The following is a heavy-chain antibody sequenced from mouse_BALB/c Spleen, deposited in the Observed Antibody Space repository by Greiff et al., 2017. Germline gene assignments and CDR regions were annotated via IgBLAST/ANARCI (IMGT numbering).Heavy chain of an antibody. CDR1: GFTFSSYA. V-gene: IGHV5-9-4*01. Sequence: EVNVVESGGGLVKPGGSLKLSCAASGFTFSSYAMSWVRQSPEKRLEWVAEISSGGSYTYYPDTVTGRFTISRDNAKNTLYLEMSSLRSEDTAMYYCARDGGKGPHYYAMDYWGQGTSVTVSS. D-gene: IGHD2-1*01. CDR2: ISSGGSYT. J-gene: IGHJ4*01. CDR3: ARDGGKGPHYYAMDY.